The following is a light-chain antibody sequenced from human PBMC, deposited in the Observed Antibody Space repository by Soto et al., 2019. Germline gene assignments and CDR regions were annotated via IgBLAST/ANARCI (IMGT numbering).Light chain of an antibody. J-gene: IGKJ4*01. CDR3: QQYYTTPLT. V-gene: IGKV4-1*01. Sequence: DIVMTQSPDSLAVSLGERATINCKSSQSVLYSSNNKNYLAWYQQKPGQPPKLLIYWASTRESGVPDRFSGSGSDTDFTLTISSLQAEDVAVYYCQQYYTTPLTFGGGTKVDIK. CDR1: QSVLYSSNNKNY. CDR2: WAS.